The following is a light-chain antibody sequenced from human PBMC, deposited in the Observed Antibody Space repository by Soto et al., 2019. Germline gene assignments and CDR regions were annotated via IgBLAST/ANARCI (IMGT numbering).Light chain of an antibody. CDR2: WAS. CDR1: QSVLHSSNNKNY. V-gene: IGKV4-1*01. CDR3: QQYFGPPQT. Sequence: DIVMTHSPDSLAVSLGERAAINCKSSQSVLHSSNNKNYLAWYQQKPGQPPKLLIYWASTRESGVPDRFSGSGSGTDFTLTISSLQAEDVAVYYCQQYFGPPQTFGQGTKVEI. J-gene: IGKJ1*01.